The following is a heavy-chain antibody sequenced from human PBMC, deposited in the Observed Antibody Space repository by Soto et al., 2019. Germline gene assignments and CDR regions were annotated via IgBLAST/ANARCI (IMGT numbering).Heavy chain of an antibody. V-gene: IGHV1-18*01. CDR1: GYTFFTYD. Sequence: ASVKVSCKASGYTFFTYDISWVRQAPGQGLEWMGWISTYSGDTKYAQKFQGRVTMTTDTSTTTAYLEMRSLRSDDTAVYYCARHHGPTTSENWFDPWGQGTLVTVSS. J-gene: IGHJ5*02. CDR3: ARHHGPTTSENWFDP. D-gene: IGHD5-12*01. CDR2: ISTYSGDT.